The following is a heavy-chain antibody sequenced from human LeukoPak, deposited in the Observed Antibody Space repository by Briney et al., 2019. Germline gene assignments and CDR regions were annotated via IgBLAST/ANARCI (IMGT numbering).Heavy chain of an antibody. Sequence: PSETLSLTCTVSGGSISSYYWSWIRQPPGKGLEWIGYIYYSGSTNYNPSLKSRVTISVDRSKNQFSLKLSSVTAADTAVYYCARRRSDDAFDIWGQGTMVTVSS. CDR1: GGSISSYY. CDR2: IYYSGST. J-gene: IGHJ3*02. V-gene: IGHV4-59*12. CDR3: ARRRSDDAFDI.